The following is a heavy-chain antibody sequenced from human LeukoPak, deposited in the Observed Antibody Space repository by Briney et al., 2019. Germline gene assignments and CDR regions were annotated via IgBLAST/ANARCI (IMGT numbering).Heavy chain of an antibody. CDR3: AKLPIGAAAGLNWFDP. V-gene: IGHV3-23*01. CDR2: ISGSGGST. CDR1: GFTFSSYA. D-gene: IGHD6-13*01. J-gene: IGHJ5*02. Sequence: PGGSLRLSCAASGFTFSSYAMSWVRQAPGKGLEWVSAISGSGGSTYYADSVKGRFTISRDNSKNTLYLQMNSLRAEDTAVYYCAKLPIGAAAGLNWFDPWGQGTLVTVSS.